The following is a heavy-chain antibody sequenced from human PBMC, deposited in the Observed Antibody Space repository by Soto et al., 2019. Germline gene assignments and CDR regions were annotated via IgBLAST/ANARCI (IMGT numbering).Heavy chain of an antibody. D-gene: IGHD6-19*01. J-gene: IGHJ4*02. CDR1: GFTFSNYG. V-gene: IGHV3-30*03. CDR2: ISHSSNKK. CDR3: ARVSSSGSFDY. Sequence: GGSLRLSCAASGFTFSNYGIHWVRQAPGKGLEWVAVISHSSNKKYYADSVKGRFTISRDNAKKSLYLQMNSLRAEDTAVYYCARVSSSGSFDYWGQGTLVTVSS.